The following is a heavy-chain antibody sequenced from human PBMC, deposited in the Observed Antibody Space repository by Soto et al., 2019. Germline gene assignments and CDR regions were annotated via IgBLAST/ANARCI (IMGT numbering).Heavy chain of an antibody. J-gene: IGHJ5*02. D-gene: IGHD3-22*01. Sequence: QVQLVQSGAEVKKPGASVKVSCKASGYTFTSYGISWVRQAPGQGLEWMGWISAYNGNTNYAKKLQGRVTMTTDTSTSTAYMELRSLRSDDTAVYYCARDPADYYDSSGYYWFDPWGQGTLVTVSS. V-gene: IGHV1-18*04. CDR1: GYTFTSYG. CDR2: ISAYNGNT. CDR3: ARDPADYYDSSGYYWFDP.